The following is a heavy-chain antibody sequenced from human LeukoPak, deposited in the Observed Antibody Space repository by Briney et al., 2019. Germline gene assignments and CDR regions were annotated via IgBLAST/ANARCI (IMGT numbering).Heavy chain of an antibody. CDR3: ARGGLYKPTYYYYYYMDV. Sequence: SETLSLTCTVSGYPISSGYYWGWIRQPPGKGLEWIGGIYHRGSTYYNPSLKSRVTISVDTSKNQFSLKLNSVTAADTAVYYCARGGLYKPTYYYYYYMDVWGKGTTVTVSS. CDR2: IYHRGST. V-gene: IGHV4-38-2*02. CDR1: GYPISSGYY. J-gene: IGHJ6*03. D-gene: IGHD5-24*01.